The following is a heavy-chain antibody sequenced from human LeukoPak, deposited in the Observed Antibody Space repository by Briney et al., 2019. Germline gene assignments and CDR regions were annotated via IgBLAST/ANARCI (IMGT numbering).Heavy chain of an antibody. CDR3: ATGKDRSGYYYSLDY. V-gene: IGHV1-69*13. CDR1: GGTFSTFP. J-gene: IGHJ4*02. CDR2: IIPIFGP. Sequence: SVKVSCKASGGTFSTFPISWVRQAPGQGLEWIGGIIPIFGPNYAQKFQGRATISADLATATAYMELSGLTSEDTSVYYCATGKDRSGYYYSLDYWGQGTLVAVSS. D-gene: IGHD3-22*01.